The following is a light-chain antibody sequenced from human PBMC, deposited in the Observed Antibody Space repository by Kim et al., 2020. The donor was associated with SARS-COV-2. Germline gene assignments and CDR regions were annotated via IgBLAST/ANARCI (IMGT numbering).Light chain of an antibody. CDR2: RAS. J-gene: IGKJ4*01. CDR3: QQDFTAPLT. CDR1: QSVTANK. Sequence: EVVLTQSPGTLSLSPGERATLSCRASQSVTANKLAWIQQKPGQAPRFLIYRASSRATGIPDRFSGSGSGTDFTLTISRLEPEDFAVYYCQQDFTAPLTVGGGTKVDIK. V-gene: IGKV3-20*01.